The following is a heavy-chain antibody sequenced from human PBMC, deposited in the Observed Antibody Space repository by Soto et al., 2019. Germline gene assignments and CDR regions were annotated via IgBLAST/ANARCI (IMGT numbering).Heavy chain of an antibody. D-gene: IGHD7-27*01. V-gene: IGHV3-74*01. Sequence: VQLVESGGGLVQPGGSLRLSCAASGFTFSTYWMHWVRQAPGKGLVFVAHINSDGSGTLYADSVKGRFTISRDNAKNTQNLQMNSLSDEDTALYYCVRDAWGVHHWGQGTLVTVSS. CDR2: INSDGSGT. CDR3: VRDAWGVHH. CDR1: GFTFSTYW. J-gene: IGHJ1*01.